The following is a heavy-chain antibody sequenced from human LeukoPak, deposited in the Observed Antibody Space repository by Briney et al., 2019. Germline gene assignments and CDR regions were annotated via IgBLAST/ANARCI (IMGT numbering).Heavy chain of an antibody. J-gene: IGHJ4*02. D-gene: IGHD3-22*01. V-gene: IGHV4-39*07. Sequence: SETLSLTCTVSGGSISSSSYYWGWVRQPPGKGLEWIGSIYYSGSTNYNPSLKSRVTISVDTSKNQFSLKLSSVTAADTAVYYCARGGRLTSHSGYRASLYFDYWGQGTLVTVSS. CDR1: GGSISSSSYY. CDR3: ARGGRLTSHSGYRASLYFDY. CDR2: IYYSGST.